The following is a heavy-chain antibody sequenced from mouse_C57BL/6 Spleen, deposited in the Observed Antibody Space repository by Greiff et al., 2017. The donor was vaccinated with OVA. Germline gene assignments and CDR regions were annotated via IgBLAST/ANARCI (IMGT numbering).Heavy chain of an antibody. CDR3: AREDGSSFSYYAMDY. D-gene: IGHD1-1*01. CDR1: GYSITSGYY. V-gene: IGHV3-6*01. Sequence: EVQLQESGPGLVKPSQSLSLTCSVTGYSITSGYYWNWIRQFPGNKLEWMGYISYDGSNNYNPSLKNRISITRDTSKNQFFLKLNSVTTEDTATYYCAREDGSSFSYYAMDYWGQGTSVTVSS. CDR2: ISYDGSN. J-gene: IGHJ4*01.